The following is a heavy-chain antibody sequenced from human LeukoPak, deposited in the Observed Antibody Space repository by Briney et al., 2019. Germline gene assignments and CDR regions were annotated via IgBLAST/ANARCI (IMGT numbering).Heavy chain of an antibody. CDR3: ARAPPYCGGDCSDWYFDL. CDR2: ISRGSGSI. CDR1: GFTFSSYS. D-gene: IGHD2-21*02. J-gene: IGHJ2*01. V-gene: IGHV3-21*01. Sequence: PGGSLRLSCAASGFTFSSYSMNWVRQAPGKGLEWVSSISRGSGSIYYADSLKGRFTISRDNVKNSLYLQMNSLRVEDTAVYYCARAPPYCGGDCSDWYFDLWGRGTLVTVSS.